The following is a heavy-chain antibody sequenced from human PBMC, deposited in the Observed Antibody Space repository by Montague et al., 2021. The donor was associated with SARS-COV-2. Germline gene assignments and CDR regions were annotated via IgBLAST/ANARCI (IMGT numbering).Heavy chain of an antibody. CDR1: GGSISGHY. J-gene: IGHJ2*01. D-gene: IGHD3-16*01. Sequence: SETLSLTCSVSGGSISGHYWSLIRQPPGKGLEWIGNFDHSGDTKYNPSLKSRATISVDTSKNQFALRLHSVTAADTAAYYCAREFRIELWQTNWYFGLWGRGTLVTVSS. CDR3: AREFRIELWQTNWYFGL. CDR2: FDHSGDT. V-gene: IGHV4-59*11.